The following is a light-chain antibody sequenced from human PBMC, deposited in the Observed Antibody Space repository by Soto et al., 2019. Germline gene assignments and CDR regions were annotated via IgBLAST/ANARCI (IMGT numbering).Light chain of an antibody. CDR1: SSNIGGNS. CDR3: GSWDSSMSAYV. J-gene: IGLJ1*01. Sequence: QSVLTQPPSVSAAPGQKVTISCSGSSSNIGGNSVSWYQPLPGTAPKLLIYDDNKRPSGIPDRFSGSKSGTSATLGITGFQTGADAEYYGGSWDSSMSAYVFGTETKVTVL. V-gene: IGLV1-51*01. CDR2: DDN.